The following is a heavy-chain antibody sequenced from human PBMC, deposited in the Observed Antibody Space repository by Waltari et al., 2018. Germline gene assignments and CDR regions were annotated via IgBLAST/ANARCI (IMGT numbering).Heavy chain of an antibody. J-gene: IGHJ4*02. CDR2: IKEDGSEK. D-gene: IGHD3-16*02. CDR3: ARRYFDY. V-gene: IGHV3-7*01. CDR1: GFAFGSFW. Sequence: EVQLVESGGHLVQPGGSLRLSCAACGFAFGSFWMQGVRQAPGKGLEWVANIKEDGSEKHYAHSVKGRFTISRDNAKNSLYLQMDSLGAEDTAVYYCARRYFDYWGQGTLVTVSS.